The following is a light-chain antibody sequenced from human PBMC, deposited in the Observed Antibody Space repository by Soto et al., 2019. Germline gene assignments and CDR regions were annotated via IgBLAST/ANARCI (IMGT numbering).Light chain of an antibody. J-gene: IGKJ1*01. CDR3: QQYKT. V-gene: IGKV1-5*03. CDR2: KAS. Sequence: DIQMTQSPSSLSASVGDRVTITCRASQSISSYLNWYQQKPGKAPKLLIYKASSLESGVPSRFSGSGSGTEFTLTISSLQPDDFATYYCQQYKTFGQGTKVDIK. CDR1: QSISSY.